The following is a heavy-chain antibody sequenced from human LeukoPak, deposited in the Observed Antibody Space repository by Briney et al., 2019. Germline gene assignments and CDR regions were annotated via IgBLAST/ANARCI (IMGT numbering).Heavy chain of an antibody. V-gene: IGHV1-69*04. CDR2: IIPILGIA. D-gene: IGHD1-1*01. CDR1: GGTFSSYA. Sequence: SVKVSCKASGGTFSSYAISWVRQAPGQGLEWMGRIIPILGIANYAQKFQGRVTITADKSTSTAYMELSSLRSEDTAVYYCARTGDWKWFDPWGQGTLVTVSS. J-gene: IGHJ5*02. CDR3: ARTGDWKWFDP.